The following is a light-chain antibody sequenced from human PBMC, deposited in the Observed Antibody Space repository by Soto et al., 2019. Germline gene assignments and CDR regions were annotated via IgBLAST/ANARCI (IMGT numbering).Light chain of an antibody. CDR3: ETWGRNTRV. V-gene: IGLV4-60*03. J-gene: IGLJ2*01. CDR1: SGHSSYI. Sequence: QSVLTQSSSASASLGSSVKLTCTLSSGHSSYIIAWHQQQPGKAPRYLMTLEGSGNYNKGSGVPDRFSGSSSGADRYLTISNLQSEDEAEYYCETWGRNTRVLGGGTKLTVL. CDR2: LEGSGNY.